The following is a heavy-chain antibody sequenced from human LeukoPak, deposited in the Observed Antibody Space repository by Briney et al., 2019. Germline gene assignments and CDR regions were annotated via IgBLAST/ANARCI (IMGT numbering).Heavy chain of an antibody. CDR3: ARLPNSGADLTWFDP. CDR1: GYRFTYHW. Sequence: GESLKISCKASGYRFTYHWIAWVRQTPGKGLGWMGIIYPGDSDTRYSPSFQGQVTISADKSISTAYLQWSSLKASDTAMYFCARLPNSGADLTWFDPWGQGTLVTVSS. D-gene: IGHD3-10*01. CDR2: IYPGDSDT. J-gene: IGHJ5*02. V-gene: IGHV5-51*01.